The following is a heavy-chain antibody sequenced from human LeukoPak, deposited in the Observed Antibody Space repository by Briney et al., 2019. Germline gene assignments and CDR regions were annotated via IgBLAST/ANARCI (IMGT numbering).Heavy chain of an antibody. Sequence: GGSLRLSCAASGFTFSSYSMNWVRQAPGKGLEWVSYISSSSSTIYYADSVKGRFTISRDNAKNSLYLQMNSLRAEDTAVYYCASLAAAGIPCRRGQGTLVTVSS. CDR1: GFTFSSYS. CDR3: ASLAAAGIPCR. D-gene: IGHD6-13*01. J-gene: IGHJ4*02. V-gene: IGHV3-48*01. CDR2: ISSSSSTI.